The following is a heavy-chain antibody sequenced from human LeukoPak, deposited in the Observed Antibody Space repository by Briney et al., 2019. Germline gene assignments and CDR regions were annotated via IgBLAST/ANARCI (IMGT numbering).Heavy chain of an antibody. CDR2: ISGSGGST. Sequence: GGSLRLSCAASGFTFSSYAMSWVRQAPGKGLEWVSAISGSGGSTYYADSVKGRFTISRDNPKNTLYLQMNSLRAEDAAVYYCAKSVVVTSTYKHWGQGTLVTVSS. J-gene: IGHJ4*02. V-gene: IGHV3-23*01. D-gene: IGHD2-21*02. CDR3: AKSVVVTSTYKH. CDR1: GFTFSSYA.